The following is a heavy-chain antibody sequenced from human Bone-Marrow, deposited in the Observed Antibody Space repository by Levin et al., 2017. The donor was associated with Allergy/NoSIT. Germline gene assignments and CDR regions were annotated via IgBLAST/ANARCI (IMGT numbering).Heavy chain of an antibody. Sequence: SGPTLVKPTQTLTLTCTFSGFSLNTSGVCVNWIRQPPGKAPEWLARIDWDDDKYYTTSLQTRLTISKDTSKNQVVLTMTNMDPVDTGTYYCARMKTTRGWFDPWGQGTLVIVSS. V-gene: IGHV2-70*11. CDR3: ARMKTTRGWFDP. D-gene: IGHD4-11*01. CDR1: GFSLNTSGVC. J-gene: IGHJ5*02. CDR2: IDWDDDK.